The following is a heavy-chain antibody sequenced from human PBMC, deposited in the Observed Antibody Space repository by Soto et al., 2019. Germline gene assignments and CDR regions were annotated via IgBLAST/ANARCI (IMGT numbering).Heavy chain of an antibody. V-gene: IGHV1-69*01. CDR1: GGTFSSYA. CDR2: IIPIFGTA. Sequence: QVQLVQSGAEVKKPGSSGKVSCKASGGTFSSYAISWVRQAPGQGLEWMGGIIPIFGTANYAQKFQGRVTITADESTSTAYMELSSLRSEDTAVYYCARGRGTYDYDSSGYARLGVFDYWGQGTLVTVSS. CDR3: ARGRGTYDYDSSGYARLGVFDY. J-gene: IGHJ4*02. D-gene: IGHD3-22*01.